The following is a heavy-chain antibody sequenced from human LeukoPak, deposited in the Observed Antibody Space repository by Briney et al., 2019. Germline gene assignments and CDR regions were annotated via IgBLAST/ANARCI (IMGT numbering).Heavy chain of an antibody. D-gene: IGHD3-16*01. CDR3: ARGLYYYGTDAFDI. V-gene: IGHV3-21*01. CDR1: GFSFSSYS. J-gene: IGHJ3*02. CDR2: ISASGNYI. Sequence: TGGSLRLSCAAPGFSFSSYSMNWVRQAPGRGLEWVSSISASGNYIYYADSVKGRFTISRDSAENSLYLQMNSLGAGDTAVYYCARGLYYYGTDAFDIWGQGTMVTVS.